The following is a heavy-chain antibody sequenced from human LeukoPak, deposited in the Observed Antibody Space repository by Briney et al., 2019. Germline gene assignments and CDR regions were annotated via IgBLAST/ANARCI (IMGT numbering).Heavy chain of an antibody. Sequence: SETLSLTCTVSDGSISSHYWSWIRQPPGKGLEWIGYIYYSGSTNYNPSLKSRVTISLDTSKNQFSLKLSSVTAADTAVYYCARSGSYAAAGDYWGQGTLVTVSS. CDR2: IYYSGST. D-gene: IGHD2-15*01. CDR3: ARSGSYAAAGDY. V-gene: IGHV4-59*08. CDR1: DGSISSHY. J-gene: IGHJ4*02.